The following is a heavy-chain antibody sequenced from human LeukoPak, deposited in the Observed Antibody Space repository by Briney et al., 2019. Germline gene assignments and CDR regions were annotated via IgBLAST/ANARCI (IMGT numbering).Heavy chain of an antibody. CDR3: ARGPHIVVVPAALDY. Sequence: PGGSLRLSCAASGFTFSSYWMHWVRQAPGKGLVWASRINSDGSSTSYADSVKGRFTISRDNAKNTLYLQMNSLRAEDTAVYYCARGPHIVVVPAALDYWGQGTLVTVSS. CDR1: GFTFSSYW. V-gene: IGHV3-74*01. CDR2: INSDGSST. J-gene: IGHJ4*02. D-gene: IGHD2-2*01.